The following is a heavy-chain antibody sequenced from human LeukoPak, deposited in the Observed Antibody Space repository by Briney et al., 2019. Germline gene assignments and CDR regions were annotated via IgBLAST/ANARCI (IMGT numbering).Heavy chain of an antibody. Sequence: PSETLSLTCSVSGGSITGYYWRWIRQPPGKGLEWIGYIYFTCTTNYYPSLHSRVTISLDTSKNQFSLKLRSATAAYTAVYYCERGGSWYGDWGQGTQVTVSS. V-gene: IGHV4-59*08. CDR1: GGSITGYY. D-gene: IGHD6-13*01. CDR2: IYFTCTT. J-gene: IGHJ4*02. CDR3: ERGGSWYGD.